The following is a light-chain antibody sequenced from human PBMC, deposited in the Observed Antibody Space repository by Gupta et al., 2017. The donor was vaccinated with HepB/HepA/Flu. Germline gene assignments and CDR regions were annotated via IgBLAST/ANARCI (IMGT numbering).Light chain of an antibody. CDR1: QSNSSY. CDR3: RKQYLPPPHT. V-gene: IGKV1-39*01. Sequence: QMTQSPSSLSASVGDGVTITCRARQSNSSYLNWYQQKTGKAPKLLINAASSLQSGGPSRSSSSRCGTAYTLIISSREAEDDAADYCRKQYLPPPHTFGEGTTVEIK. J-gene: IGKJ4*01. CDR2: AAS.